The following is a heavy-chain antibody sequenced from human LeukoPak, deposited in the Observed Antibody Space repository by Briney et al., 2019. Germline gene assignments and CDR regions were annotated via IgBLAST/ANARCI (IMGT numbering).Heavy chain of an antibody. CDR1: GFTVSSNS. CDR2: INQDGSDK. J-gene: IGHJ4*02. CDR3: VGGDY. V-gene: IGHV3-7*01. Sequence: GGSLRLSCTVSGFTVSSNSMNWVRQAPGKGLECVANINQDGSDKYYVDSVKGRFTISRDNTKNSLYLQMNSLRAEDTAVYYCVGGDYWGQGTLVTVSS.